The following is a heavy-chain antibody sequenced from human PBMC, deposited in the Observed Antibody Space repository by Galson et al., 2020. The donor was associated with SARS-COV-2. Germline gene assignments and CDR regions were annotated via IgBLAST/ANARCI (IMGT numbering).Heavy chain of an antibody. Sequence: ASVKVSCKASGYTFKNYGISWVRQAPGQGLEWLGWINVYNGYTHNAKKFQGRVTMTTDTSTSTAYMEVSSLRSDDTADYYCARSHGSGDYFEYWGQGTLGTDCS. J-gene: IGHJ4*02. CDR1: GYTFKNYG. CDR2: INVYNGYT. CDR3: ARSHGSGDYFEY. V-gene: IGHV1-18*01. D-gene: IGHD5-12*01.